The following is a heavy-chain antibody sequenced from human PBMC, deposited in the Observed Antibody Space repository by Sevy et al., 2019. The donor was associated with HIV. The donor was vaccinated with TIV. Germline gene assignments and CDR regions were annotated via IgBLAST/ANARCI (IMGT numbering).Heavy chain of an antibody. V-gene: IGHV4-59*01. D-gene: IGHD6-19*01. CDR2: IYYSGST. CDR1: GGSISSYY. J-gene: IGHJ4*02. CDR3: ARVRGSGFDY. Sequence: SETLSLTCTVSGGSISSYYWSWIRQPPGKGLEWIGYIYYSGSTNYNPSLKSRVTISVDTSKNQFSLKLSSVTAADTAVYYCARVRGSGFDYWGQGTLVTVSS.